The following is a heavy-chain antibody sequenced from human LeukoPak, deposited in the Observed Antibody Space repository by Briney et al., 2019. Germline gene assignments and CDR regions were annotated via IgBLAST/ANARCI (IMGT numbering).Heavy chain of an antibody. Sequence: ASVKVSCKASGYTFTSYDMHWVRQAPGQGLEWMGVINPSGGRTSYLQKFQGRVTMTRDTSTSTAYMELSSLRSEDTAVYYCARGDTVTTSFLDYWGQGTLVTVSS. D-gene: IGHD4-17*01. CDR2: INPSGGRT. CDR3: ARGDTVTTSFLDY. V-gene: IGHV1-46*01. J-gene: IGHJ4*02. CDR1: GYTFTSYD.